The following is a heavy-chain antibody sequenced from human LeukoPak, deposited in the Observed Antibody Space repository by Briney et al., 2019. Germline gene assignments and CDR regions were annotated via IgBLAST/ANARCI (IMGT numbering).Heavy chain of an antibody. CDR1: GVSISSYY. Sequence: TSETLSLTCTVSGVSISSYYWSWIRQPPGKGLEWIGYIYYSGSTNYNPSLKSRVTISVDTSKNQFSLKLSSVTAADTAVYYCARDSSSLVDYYYYGMDVWGQGTTVTVSS. V-gene: IGHV4-59*01. CDR3: ARDSSSLVDYYYYGMDV. CDR2: IYYSGST. J-gene: IGHJ6*02. D-gene: IGHD6-6*01.